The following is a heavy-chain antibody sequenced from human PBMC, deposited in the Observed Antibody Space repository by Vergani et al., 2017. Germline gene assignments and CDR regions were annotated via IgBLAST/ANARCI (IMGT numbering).Heavy chain of an antibody. CDR2: IYYSGST. J-gene: IGHJ4*02. CDR3: ARFDDSSGYYYMDY. Sequence: QVQLQGSGPGLVKPSQTLSLTCTVSGGSISSGGYYWSWIRQHPGKGLEWIGYIYYSGSTYYKPSLKSRVTISVDTSKNQFFLKRSSVTAADTAVYYCARFDDSSGYYYMDYWGQGTLVTVSS. CDR1: GGSISSGGYY. V-gene: IGHV4-31*03. D-gene: IGHD3-22*01.